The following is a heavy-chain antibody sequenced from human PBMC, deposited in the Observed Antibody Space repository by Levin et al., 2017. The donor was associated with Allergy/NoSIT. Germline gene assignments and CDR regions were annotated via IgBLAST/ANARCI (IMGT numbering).Heavy chain of an antibody. CDR1: GFTFSDHY. D-gene: IGHD1-26*01. CDR2: TRNKVNIYTT. J-gene: IGHJ4*02. V-gene: IGHV3-72*01. Sequence: GGSLRLSCAASGFTFSDHYMDWVRQAPGKGLEWVGRTRNKVNIYTTEYAASVKGRFTISRDDSKNSLYLQMNSLKTEDTAVYYCARAGGGGSYTLDYWGQGTLVTVSS. CDR3: ARAGGGGSYTLDY.